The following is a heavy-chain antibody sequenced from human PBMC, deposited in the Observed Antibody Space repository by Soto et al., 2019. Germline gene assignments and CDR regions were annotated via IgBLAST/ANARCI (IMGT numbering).Heavy chain of an antibody. J-gene: IGHJ4*02. Sequence: SLRLSCAASGFTFSSYAMSWVRQAPGKGLEWVSAISGSGGSTYYADSVKGRFTISRDDSSNTLDLQMNSLKTEDTAVYYCTTYDYIWGNHRYRWAYWGQRALVTVSS. D-gene: IGHD3-16*02. V-gene: IGHV3-23*01. CDR2: ISGSGGST. CDR3: TTYDYIWGNHRYRWAY. CDR1: GFTFSSYA.